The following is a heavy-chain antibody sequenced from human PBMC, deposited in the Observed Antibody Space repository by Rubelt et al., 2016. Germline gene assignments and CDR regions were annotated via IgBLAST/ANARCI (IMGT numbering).Heavy chain of an antibody. CDR3: ARGKEGLGVTMMDY. D-gene: IGHD3-22*01. Sequence: QVQLQQWGAGLLKPSETLSLTCAVYGGSFSGYYWSWIRQPPGKGLEWIGEISHSGSTNYDPSLKSRVTISVDTSKNHVSLKLSSVTAADTAVYYCARGKEGLGVTMMDYWGQGTLVTVSS. CDR1: GGSFSGYY. J-gene: IGHJ4*02. CDR2: ISHSGST. V-gene: IGHV4-34*01.